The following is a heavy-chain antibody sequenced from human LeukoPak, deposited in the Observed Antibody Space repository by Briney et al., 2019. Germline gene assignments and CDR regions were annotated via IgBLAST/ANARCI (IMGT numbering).Heavy chain of an antibody. J-gene: IGHJ4*02. D-gene: IGHD5-18*01. CDR3: ARAGYSYGTRYYFDY. V-gene: IGHV4-59*01. CDR2: IYYTGAT. Sequence: KASETLSLTCTVSGGSISSYYWSWIRLPPGKGLEWIGYIYYTGATYYNPSLKSRVTISLDTSENQFSLKLSSVTAADAAVYYCARAGYSYGTRYYFDYWGQGALVTVSS. CDR1: GGSISSYY.